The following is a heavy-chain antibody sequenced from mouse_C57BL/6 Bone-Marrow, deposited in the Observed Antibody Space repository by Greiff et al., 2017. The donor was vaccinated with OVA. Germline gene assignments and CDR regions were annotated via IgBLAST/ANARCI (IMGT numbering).Heavy chain of an antibody. J-gene: IGHJ1*03. CDR3: ARLGYYGSSYYWYFDV. CDR2: NYPRSGST. Sequence: VQLVESGAELARPGASVKLSCKASGYTFTSYGISWVKQRTGQGLEWIGENYPRSGSTYYNEKVKGKATLTADKSSSTAYMELRSLTSEDSAVYFCARLGYYGSSYYWYFDVWGTGTTVTGSS. CDR1: GYTFTSYG. D-gene: IGHD1-1*01. V-gene: IGHV1-81*01.